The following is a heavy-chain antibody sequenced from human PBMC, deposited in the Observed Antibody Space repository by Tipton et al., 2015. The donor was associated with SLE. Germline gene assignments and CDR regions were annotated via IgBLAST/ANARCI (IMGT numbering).Heavy chain of an antibody. Sequence: TLSLTCAVYGGSFSGYYWSWIRQPPGKGLEWIGGIYYSGSTYYNPSLQSRVTISVDTSKNQFSLKLSSVTAADTAVYYCAREYSSSSGDAFDIWGQGTMVTVSS. CDR3: AREYSSSSGDAFDI. J-gene: IGHJ3*02. D-gene: IGHD6-6*01. CDR1: GGSFSGYY. CDR2: IYYSGST. V-gene: IGHV4-34*01.